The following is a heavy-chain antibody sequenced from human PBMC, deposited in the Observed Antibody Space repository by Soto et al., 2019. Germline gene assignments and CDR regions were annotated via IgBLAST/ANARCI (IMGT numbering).Heavy chain of an antibody. J-gene: IGHJ4*02. CDR2: ISYDGSNE. Sequence: QVQLVESGGGVVQPGRSLRLSCAASGFTFSSYAMHWVRQAPGKGLEWVAVISYDGSNEFYADSVKGRFTISRDNSKNTLHLQMNSLRAEDTAVYYCARGYTADPRTSHCQYWGQGTLVTVSS. D-gene: IGHD5-18*01. CDR1: GFTFSSYA. CDR3: ARGYTADPRTSHCQY. V-gene: IGHV3-30-3*01.